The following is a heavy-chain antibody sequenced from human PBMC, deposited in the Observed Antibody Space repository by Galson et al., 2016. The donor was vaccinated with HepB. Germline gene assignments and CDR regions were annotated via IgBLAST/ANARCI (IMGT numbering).Heavy chain of an antibody. J-gene: IGHJ4*02. CDR2: ISDSTTTI. D-gene: IGHD7-27*01. Sequence: SLRLSCAASGFTSSIYAMHWVRQAPGKGLEWVSFISDSTTTIYYAESVKGRFTISRDSARNSLYLQMNSLRDEDTAIYYCARDLTGADYWGQGTLVTVSS. V-gene: IGHV3-48*02. CDR3: ARDLTGADY. CDR1: GFTSSIYA.